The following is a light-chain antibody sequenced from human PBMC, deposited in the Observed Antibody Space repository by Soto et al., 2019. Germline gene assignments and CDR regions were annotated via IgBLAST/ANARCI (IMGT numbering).Light chain of an antibody. V-gene: IGKV3-20*01. J-gene: IGKJ1*01. CDR2: GIS. CDR1: QDVINNY. Sequence: DIVLTQSPGTLSLSPGERATLSCRASQDVINNYLVWFQQKPGHAHLLLISGISTRATVIPDSFSGSGSGTHFTLTISRLQPEAFAIYYCQQFGTPPWTFGQGTNVEIK. CDR3: QQFGTPPWT.